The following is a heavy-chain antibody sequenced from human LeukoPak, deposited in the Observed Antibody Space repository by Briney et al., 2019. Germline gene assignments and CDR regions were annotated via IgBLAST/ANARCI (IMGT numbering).Heavy chain of an antibody. Sequence: ASVKVSCKASGYTFTSYDINWVRQATGQGLEWMGWINPNSGGTYYAQKFQGRVTMTRDTSVTTAFMELYRLTSDDTAVFYCARGSYSNTFDDWGQGTLVTVSS. CDR2: INPNSGGT. J-gene: IGHJ4*02. V-gene: IGHV1-2*02. D-gene: IGHD4-11*01. CDR1: GYTFTSYD. CDR3: ARGSYSNTFDD.